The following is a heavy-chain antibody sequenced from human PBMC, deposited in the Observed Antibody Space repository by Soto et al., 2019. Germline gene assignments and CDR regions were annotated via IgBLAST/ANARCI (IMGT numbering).Heavy chain of an antibody. CDR1: GGSISSSSYY. CDR2: VYYGGST. J-gene: IGHJ6*02. Sequence: SETLSLTCTVTGGSISSSSYYWGWIRQPPGKGLEWIGNVYYGGSTYYNPSLKSRVTISVETSKSQFSLKLSSVTAADTAVYYCAGGDYYHSSGYYFYYYTMDVWGQGTTVTVSS. V-gene: IGHV4-39*01. D-gene: IGHD3-22*01. CDR3: AGGDYYHSSGYYFYYYTMDV.